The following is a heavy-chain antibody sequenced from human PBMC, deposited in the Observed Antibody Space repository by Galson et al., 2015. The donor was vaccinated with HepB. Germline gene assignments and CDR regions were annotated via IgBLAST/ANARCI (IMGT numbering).Heavy chain of an antibody. Sequence: CAISGDSVSSNRAAWNWIRQSPSRGLEWLGRTYYRSKWFYGYAVSVKSRITINPDTSKNQFPLHLNSVTPEDTAVYYCARDRGGSGSFLSYYSGMDVWGQGTTVTVSS. CDR1: GDSVSSNRAA. V-gene: IGHV6-1*01. CDR3: ARDRGGSGSFLSYYSGMDV. J-gene: IGHJ6*02. CDR2: TYYRSKWFY. D-gene: IGHD3-10*01.